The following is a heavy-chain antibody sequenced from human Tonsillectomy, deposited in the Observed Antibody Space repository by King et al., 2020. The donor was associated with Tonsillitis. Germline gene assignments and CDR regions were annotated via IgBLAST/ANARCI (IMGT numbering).Heavy chain of an antibody. J-gene: IGHJ4*02. D-gene: IGHD3-22*01. CDR3: STSRTDYYDTSGYYQTEAFDY. Sequence: VQLVESGGGLVQPGGSLRLSCAASGFTFSSYAMSWVRQAPGKGLEWVSAISGSGGSTYYADSVRGRFTISRDNSKNTLYLQMDSLRAAATAVYYCSTSRTDYYDTSGYYQTEAFDYWGQGTLVTVSS. V-gene: IGHV3-23*04. CDR1: GFTFSSYA. CDR2: ISGSGGST.